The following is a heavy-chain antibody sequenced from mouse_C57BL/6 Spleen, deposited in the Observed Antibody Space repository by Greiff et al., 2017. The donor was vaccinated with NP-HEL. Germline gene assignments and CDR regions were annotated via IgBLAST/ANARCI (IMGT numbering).Heavy chain of an antibody. J-gene: IGHJ2*01. V-gene: IGHV1-50*01. D-gene: IGHD1-1*01. Sequence: QVQLQQPGAELVKPGASVKLSCKASGYTFTSYWMQWVKQRPGQGLEWIGEIDPSDSYTNYTQKFKGKATLTADTSSSTAYMQLSSLTSEESAVYYCAGCGCYDSSRGYFDYWGQGTTLTVSS. CDR2: IDPSDSYT. CDR3: AGCGCYDSSRGYFDY. CDR1: GYTFTSYW.